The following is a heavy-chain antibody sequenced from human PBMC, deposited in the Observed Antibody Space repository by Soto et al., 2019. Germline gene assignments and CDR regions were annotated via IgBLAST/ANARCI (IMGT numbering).Heavy chain of an antibody. V-gene: IGHV4-30-2*01. CDR1: GGSISSGGSS. J-gene: IGHJ3*01. Sequence: QLQLQESGSGLVKPSQTLSLTCGVSGGSISSGGSSWNWIRQPPGKGLEWIAYISDSANSYYNRSLRSRLPISVDRFKDQCSLKLTSVTAADTDVYYCARATQYYFDPSGDPTGAHFALDLWGQGTMVTVSS. CDR2: ISDSANS. D-gene: IGHD3-22*01. CDR3: ARATQYYFDPSGDPTGAHFALDL.